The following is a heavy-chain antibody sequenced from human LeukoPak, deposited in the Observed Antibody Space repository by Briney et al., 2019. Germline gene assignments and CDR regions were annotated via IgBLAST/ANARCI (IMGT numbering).Heavy chain of an antibody. V-gene: IGHV4-30-2*01. CDR2: IHHTGST. CDR3: ARTPTYCGGDCYYFDP. D-gene: IGHD2-21*02. J-gene: IGHJ5*02. Sequence: SETLSLTCAVSGGSISSNGYSWSWIRQPPGKGLEWIGYIHHTGSTYYNPSLKSRVTISVDRSKNQLSLKLSSVTAADTAMYFCARTPTYCGGDCYYFDPWGQGTLVTVSS. CDR1: GGSISSNGYS.